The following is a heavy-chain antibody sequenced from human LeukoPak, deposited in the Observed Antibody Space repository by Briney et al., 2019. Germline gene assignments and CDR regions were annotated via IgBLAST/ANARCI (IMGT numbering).Heavy chain of an antibody. CDR2: ISYDGSNK. CDR3: AKEKDSSGYCRVLDY. Sequence: PGGSLRLSCAASGFTFSSYAMHWVRQAPGKGLEWVAVISYDGSNKYYADSVKGRFTISRDNSKNTLYLQMNSLRAEDTAVYYCAKEKDSSGYCRVLDYWGQGTLVTVSS. J-gene: IGHJ4*02. CDR1: GFTFSSYA. V-gene: IGHV3-30*04. D-gene: IGHD3-22*01.